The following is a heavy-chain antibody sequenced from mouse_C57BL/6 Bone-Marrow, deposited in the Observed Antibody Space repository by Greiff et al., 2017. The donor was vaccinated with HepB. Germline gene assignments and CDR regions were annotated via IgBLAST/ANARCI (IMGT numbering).Heavy chain of an antibody. D-gene: IGHD2-14*01. Sequence: QVQLQQPGAELVRPGTSVKLSCKASGYTFTSYWMHWVKQRPGQGLEWIGVIDPSDSYTNYNQKFKGKATLTVDTSSSTAYMQLSSLTSEDSAVYYCARAWRYRYYAMDYWGQGTSVTVST. CDR1: GYTFTSYW. J-gene: IGHJ4*01. CDR2: IDPSDSYT. CDR3: ARAWRYRYYAMDY. V-gene: IGHV1-59*01.